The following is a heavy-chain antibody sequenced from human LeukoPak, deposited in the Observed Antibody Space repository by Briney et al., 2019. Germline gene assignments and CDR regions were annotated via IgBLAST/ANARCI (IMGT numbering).Heavy chain of an antibody. CDR3: VRSGGDYGFRVFDY. CDR2: ISYDGSNK. V-gene: IGHV3-30*04. J-gene: IGHJ4*02. D-gene: IGHD4-17*01. CDR1: GFTFSSYA. Sequence: GSLRLSCAASGFTFSSYAMHWVRQAPGKGLEWVAVISYDGSNKYYADSVKGRFTISRDNSKNTLYLQMNSLRAEDTAVYYCVRSGGDYGFRVFDYWGQGTLVTVSS.